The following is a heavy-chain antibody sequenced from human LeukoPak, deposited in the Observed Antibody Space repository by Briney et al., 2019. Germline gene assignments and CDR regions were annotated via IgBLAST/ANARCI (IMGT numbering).Heavy chain of an antibody. Sequence: SETLSLTCTVSGGSISSYYWSWIRQPPGKGLEWIGYIYYSGSTNYNPSLKSRVTISVDTSKNQFSLKLSSVTAADTAVYYCARLIRDIVVVPAANRLYYFDYWGQGTLVTVSS. J-gene: IGHJ4*02. CDR2: IYYSGST. CDR1: GGSISSYY. D-gene: IGHD2-2*01. V-gene: IGHV4-59*08. CDR3: ARLIRDIVVVPAANRLYYFDY.